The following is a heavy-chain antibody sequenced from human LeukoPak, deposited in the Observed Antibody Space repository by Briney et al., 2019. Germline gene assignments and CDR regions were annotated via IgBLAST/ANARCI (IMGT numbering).Heavy chain of an antibody. V-gene: IGHV4-4*07. CDR1: GGSISSYY. J-gene: IGHJ2*01. CDR2: IYTSGST. Sequence: SETLSLTCTVSGGSISSYYWSWIRQPAGKGLEWIGRIYTSGSTNYNPSLKSRVTMSVDTSKNQFSLKLSSVTAADTAVYYCARDRIGSSWSPDGYFDLWGRGTLVTVSS. D-gene: IGHD6-13*01. CDR3: ARDRIGSSWSPDGYFDL.